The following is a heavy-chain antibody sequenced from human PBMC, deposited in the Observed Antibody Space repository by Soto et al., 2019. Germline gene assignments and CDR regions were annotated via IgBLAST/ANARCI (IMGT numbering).Heavy chain of an antibody. D-gene: IGHD6-6*01. CDR2: IYDSESA. CDR1: GESICSGGYY. Sequence: SETLSLTCNVSGESICSGGYYWSWIRHHPRKGLEWIGYIYDSESAYYNPSLKSRVTISMDTSKNHFAMRLSSVTDADTAVYYCARASSSSSAADYWGQGTLVTVSS. CDR3: ARASSSSSAADY. J-gene: IGHJ4*02. V-gene: IGHV4-31*03.